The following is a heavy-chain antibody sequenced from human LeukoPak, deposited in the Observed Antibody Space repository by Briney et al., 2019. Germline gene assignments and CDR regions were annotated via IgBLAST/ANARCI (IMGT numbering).Heavy chain of an antibody. CDR3: ARDAAPIVGATTPNYNWFDP. V-gene: IGHV3-30-3*01. Sequence: PGGSLRLSCAASGFTFSSYAMHWVRQAPGKGLEWVAVISYDGSNKYYADSVKGRFTISRDNSKNTLYLQMNSLRADDTAVYYCARDAAPIVGATTPNYNWFDPWGQGTLVTVSS. J-gene: IGHJ5*02. CDR1: GFTFSSYA. D-gene: IGHD1-26*01. CDR2: ISYDGSNK.